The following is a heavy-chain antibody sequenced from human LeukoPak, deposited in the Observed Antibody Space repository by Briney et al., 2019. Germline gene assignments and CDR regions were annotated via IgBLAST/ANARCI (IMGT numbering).Heavy chain of an antibody. CDR3: ARGCRDSWCTGHQENNGLDV. V-gene: IGHV3-13*01. CDR2: MGTTADT. CDR1: GFTFTFHD. J-gene: IGHJ6*02. Sequence: GGSLRLSCVASGFTFTFHDIHWVRQPAGKGLEWVSTMGTTADTLYADSVQGGFTISRANAHNSVSLQLNSLKAGDTAVYYCARGCRDSWCTGHQENNGLDVWGQGATVTVSS. D-gene: IGHD2-21*01.